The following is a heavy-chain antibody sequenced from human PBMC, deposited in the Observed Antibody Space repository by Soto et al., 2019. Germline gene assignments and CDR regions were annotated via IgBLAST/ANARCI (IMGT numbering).Heavy chain of an antibody. CDR3: ARGGGWLPEY. D-gene: IGHD5-12*01. V-gene: IGHV4-59*01. Sequence: QVQLQESGPGLVKPSETLSLTCIVSGDSINNYFWWSWIRQPPGKGLEWVGNIHYSGSTTYNPSLRSRLSISVDTPKNQISLRLSSVTAADTAVYFCARGGGWLPEYWGQGNLVTVSS. J-gene: IGHJ4*02. CDR1: GDSINNYF. CDR2: IHYSGST.